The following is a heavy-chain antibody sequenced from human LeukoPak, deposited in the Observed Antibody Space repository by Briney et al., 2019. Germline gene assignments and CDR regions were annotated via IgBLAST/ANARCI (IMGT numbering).Heavy chain of an antibody. J-gene: IGHJ6*03. CDR1: GYSISSGYY. D-gene: IGHD4/OR15-4a*01. CDR2: IYRSGST. CDR3: ARAKSLYFYYYMDV. V-gene: IGHV4-38-2*01. Sequence: SETLSLTCAVSGYSISSGYYWGWIRQPPGKGLEWIGSIYRSGSTYYNPSLKSRVTISVDTSKNQFSLKLSSVTAADTAVYYCARAKSLYFYYYMDVWGKGTTVTVSS.